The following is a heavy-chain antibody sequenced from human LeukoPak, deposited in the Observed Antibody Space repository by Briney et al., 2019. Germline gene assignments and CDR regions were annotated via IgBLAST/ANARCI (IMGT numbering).Heavy chain of an antibody. D-gene: IGHD5-12*01. CDR2: INPNSGGT. Sequence: ASVKVSCKASGYTFTGYYMHWVRQAPGQGLEWMGWINPNSGGTNYAQKFQGRVTMTRDTSISTAYMELSRLRSDDTAVYYCARGYSGYDHLFDYWGQGTLVTVSS. CDR3: ARGYSGYDHLFDY. CDR1: GYTFTGYY. V-gene: IGHV1-2*02. J-gene: IGHJ4*02.